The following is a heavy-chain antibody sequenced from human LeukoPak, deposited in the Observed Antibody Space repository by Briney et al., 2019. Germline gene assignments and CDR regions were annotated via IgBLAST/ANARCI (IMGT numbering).Heavy chain of an antibody. CDR3: AKSMCSGGSCQYYFDY. CDR1: GFTFSSYA. D-gene: IGHD2-15*01. J-gene: IGHJ4*02. V-gene: IGHV3-23*01. CDR2: ISGSGGST. Sequence: GGSLRLSCAASGFTFSSYAMSWVRQAPGKGLDWVSAISGSGGSTYYADSVKGRVTISRDNSKNTLYLQMNSLRAEDTAVYYCAKSMCSGGSCQYYFDYWGQGTLVTVSS.